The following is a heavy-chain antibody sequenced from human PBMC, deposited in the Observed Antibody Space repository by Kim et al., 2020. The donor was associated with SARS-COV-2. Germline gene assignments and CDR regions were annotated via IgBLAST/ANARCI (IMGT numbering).Heavy chain of an antibody. CDR2: ISYDGSNK. V-gene: IGHV3-30*03. Sequence: GGSLRLSCAASGFIFSNYGMHWVRQAPGKGLEWVAVISYDGSNKFYADSVKGRFTISRDNSKNTLSLQMNSLRAEDTAVYYCAGLRDGGTYYVDYWGQGTLVFVSP. D-gene: IGHD4-17*01. CDR3: AGLRDGGTYYVDY. CDR1: GFIFSNYG. J-gene: IGHJ4*02.